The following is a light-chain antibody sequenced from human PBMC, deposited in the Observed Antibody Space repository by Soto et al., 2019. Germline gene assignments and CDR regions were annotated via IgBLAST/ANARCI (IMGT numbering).Light chain of an antibody. CDR1: SSDVGGYNY. CDR2: GVS. CDR3: SSHTTNTPVV. V-gene: IGLV2-14*01. J-gene: IGLJ2*01. Sequence: QSALTQPASVSGSPGQSITISCTGTSSDVGGYNYVSWYQQHPGKAPKLMIYGVSYRPSGVSNRFSGSKSGNTASLTISGLQAEDEADYYCSSHTTNTPVVCGVGTQLTVL.